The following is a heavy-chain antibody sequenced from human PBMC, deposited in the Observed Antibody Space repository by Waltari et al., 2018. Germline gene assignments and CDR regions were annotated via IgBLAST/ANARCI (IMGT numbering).Heavy chain of an antibody. V-gene: IGHV4-59*01. CDR2: IYYSGST. J-gene: IGHJ6*03. D-gene: IGHD3-9*01. CDR1: GGSISSYY. Sequence: QVQLQESGPGLVKPSETLSLTCTVSGGSISSYYWSWIRQPPGKGLEWIGYIYYSGSTNYNTSLKSRVTISVDTSKNQFSLKLSSVTAADTAVYYCARVDPGLYYMDVWGKGTTVTVSS. CDR3: ARVDPGLYYMDV.